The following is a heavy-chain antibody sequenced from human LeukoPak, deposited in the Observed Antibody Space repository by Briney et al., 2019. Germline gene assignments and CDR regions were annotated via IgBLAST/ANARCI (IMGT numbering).Heavy chain of an antibody. CDR2: ISSSSSYI. J-gene: IGHJ6*03. CDR3: AREVNGFVAAAGSGAVYMDV. CDR1: GFTFSSYS. V-gene: IGHV3-21*01. D-gene: IGHD6-13*01. Sequence: PGGSLRLSCAASGFTFSSYSMNWVRQAPGKGLEWVSSISSSSSYIYYADSVKGRFTISRDNAKNSLYLQMNSLRAEDTAVYYCAREVNGFVAAAGSGAVYMDVWGKGTTVTVSS.